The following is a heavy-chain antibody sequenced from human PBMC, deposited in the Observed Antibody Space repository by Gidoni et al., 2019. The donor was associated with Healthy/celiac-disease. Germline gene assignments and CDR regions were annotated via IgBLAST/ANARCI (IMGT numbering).Heavy chain of an antibody. V-gene: IGHV4-34*01. J-gene: IGHJ5*02. Sequence: QVQLQQWGAGLLKPSETLSLTCAVYGGSFSGYYWSWIRQPPGKGLEWIGEIKHSGSTNYNPSLKSRVTISVDTSKNQFSLKLSSVTAADTAVYYCARAGKRGVVVPAALNWFDPWGQGTLVTVSS. CDR3: ARAGKRGVVVPAALNWFDP. CDR1: GGSFSGYY. D-gene: IGHD2-2*01. CDR2: IKHSGST.